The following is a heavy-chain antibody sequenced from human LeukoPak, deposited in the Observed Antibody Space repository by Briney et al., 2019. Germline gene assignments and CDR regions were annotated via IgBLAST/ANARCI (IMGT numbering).Heavy chain of an antibody. CDR3: ASNCGGDCYFDY. J-gene: IGHJ4*02. CDR1: GGSISSGDYY. CDR2: IYYSGST. D-gene: IGHD2-21*02. V-gene: IGHV4-30-4*01. Sequence: SQTLSLTCTVSGGSISSGDYYWSWIRQPPGKGLEWIGYIYYSGSTYYNPSLKSRVTISVDTSKNQFSLKLSSVTAADTAVYYCASNCGGDCYFDYWGQGTLVTVSS.